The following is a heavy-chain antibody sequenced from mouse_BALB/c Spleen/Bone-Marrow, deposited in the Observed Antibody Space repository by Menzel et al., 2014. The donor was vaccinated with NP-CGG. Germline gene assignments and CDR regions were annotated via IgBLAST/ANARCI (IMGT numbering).Heavy chain of an antibody. CDR2: INSDGGST. CDR1: AYEFPSHD. J-gene: IGHJ3*01. D-gene: IGHD1-1*01. Sequence: VQLKESGGGLVQPGESLKLSCESKAYEFPSHDMSWVRKTPEKRLELVAAINSDGGSTYYPDTMERRFIISRDNSKKTLYLQMGSLRSEDTAFYYCARHGDYYGSSLFAYWGQGTLVTVSA. CDR3: ARHGDYYGSSLFAY. V-gene: IGHV5-2*01.